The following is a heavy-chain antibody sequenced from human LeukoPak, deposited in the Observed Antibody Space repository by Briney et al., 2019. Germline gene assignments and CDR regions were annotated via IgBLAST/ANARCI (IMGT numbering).Heavy chain of an antibody. CDR1: GCTFSSYA. V-gene: IGHV1-69*04. CDR3: ARDPAYYGSGSYLLSMLRVQMVSYGMDV. D-gene: IGHD3-10*01. Sequence: SVKLSCKASGCTFSSYAISWVRQAPGQGLEWMGSIIPILGRANYAQKFQGRVTITEDKSTSTAYMALSSLRSEDTAVYYWARDPAYYGSGSYLLSMLRVQMVSYGMDVWGQGTTVTVSS. J-gene: IGHJ6*02. CDR2: IIPILGRA.